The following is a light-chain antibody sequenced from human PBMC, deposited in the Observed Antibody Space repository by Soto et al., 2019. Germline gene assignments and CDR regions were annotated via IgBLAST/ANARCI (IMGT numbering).Light chain of an antibody. J-gene: IGLJ3*02. Sequence: QCVLTQPASVSGSAGQSITISCTGTSSDVGGYNSVSWYQQHPGKAPQLMIYDVSYRPSGVSDRFSGSKSGNTASLTVSGLRAEDEADYYCSSYASTATRVFGGGTKVTVL. CDR1: SSDVGGYNS. V-gene: IGLV2-14*01. CDR3: SSYASTATRV. CDR2: DVS.